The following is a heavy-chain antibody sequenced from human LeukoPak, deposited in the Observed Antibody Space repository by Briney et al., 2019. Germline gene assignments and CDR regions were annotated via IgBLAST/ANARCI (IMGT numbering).Heavy chain of an antibody. Sequence: GGSLRLSCAASGVTFSSYGMHWVRQAPGKGLEWVAVISYDGSNKYYADSVKGRFTISRDNSKNTLYLQMNSLRAEDTAVYYCAKDSPHSLYDSSGPGDYWGQGTLVTVSS. V-gene: IGHV3-30*18. J-gene: IGHJ4*02. CDR1: GVTFSSYG. D-gene: IGHD3-22*01. CDR2: ISYDGSNK. CDR3: AKDSPHSLYDSSGPGDY.